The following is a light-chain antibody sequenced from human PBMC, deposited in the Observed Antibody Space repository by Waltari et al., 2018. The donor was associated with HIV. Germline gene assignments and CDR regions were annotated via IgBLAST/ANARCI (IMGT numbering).Light chain of an antibody. J-gene: IGLJ3*02. V-gene: IGLV1-40*01. CDR1: SSTIGAGYD. CDR3: CSYAGSSNWV. CDR2: GNS. Sequence: QSVLTQPPSVSGAPGQRVTISCTGSSSTIGAGYDVHWYQQLPGTAPKLLIYGNSNRPSGVPDRFSGSKSGNTASLTISGLQAEDEADYYCCSYAGSSNWVFGGGTKVTVL.